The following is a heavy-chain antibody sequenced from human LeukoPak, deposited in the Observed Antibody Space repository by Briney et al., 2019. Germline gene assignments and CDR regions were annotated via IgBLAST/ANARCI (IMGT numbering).Heavy chain of an antibody. Sequence: ASVKVSCKASGYTFTNYDINWVRQATGQGLEWMGYKNPNSGNSAYAQKFQGRVTITTDASITTAYMELSGLRSDDTAVYYCASSITPGIAVTLDYWGQGTLVTVSS. CDR2: KNPNSGNS. CDR3: ASSITPGIAVTLDY. CDR1: GYTFTNYD. V-gene: IGHV1-8*01. J-gene: IGHJ4*02. D-gene: IGHD6-19*01.